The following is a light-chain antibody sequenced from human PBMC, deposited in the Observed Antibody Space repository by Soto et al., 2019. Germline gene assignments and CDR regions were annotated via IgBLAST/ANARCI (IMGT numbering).Light chain of an antibody. V-gene: IGKV3-11*01. CDR2: DAY. Sequence: EVVLTQSPVTLSLSPGEGANLSCRASQSFRGLLAWYQQKPGQAPRLLIYDAYNRATGIPPRFSGSGSGTDFTLTISSLEPEDSAVYYCQQRHMWPITFGQGTRLENK. J-gene: IGKJ5*01. CDR1: QSFRGL. CDR3: QQRHMWPIT.